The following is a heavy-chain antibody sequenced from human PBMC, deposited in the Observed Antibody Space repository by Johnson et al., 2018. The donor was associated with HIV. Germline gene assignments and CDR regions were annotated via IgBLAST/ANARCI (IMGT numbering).Heavy chain of an antibody. Sequence: QVQLVESGGGVVQPGRSLRLSCAASGFTFSSYGMHWVRQAPGTGLEWVAFIRYDGSNKYYADSVKGRFTISRDNSKNTLYLQMNSLRAEDTAVYYCARVIDQYFDSILDDAFDIWGQGTLVTVSS. D-gene: IGHD3-22*01. CDR3: ARVIDQYFDSILDDAFDI. CDR1: GFTFSSYG. J-gene: IGHJ3*02. V-gene: IGHV3-30*02. CDR2: IRYDGSNK.